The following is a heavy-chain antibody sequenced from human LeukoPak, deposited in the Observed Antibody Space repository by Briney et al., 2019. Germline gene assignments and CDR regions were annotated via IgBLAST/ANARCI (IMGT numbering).Heavy chain of an antibody. J-gene: IGHJ4*02. CDR3: ATTALDY. D-gene: IGHD1-14*01. CDR1: GFTFNIYA. CDR2: ISSIGDST. Sequence: GGSLRLSCAASGFTFNIYAMTWVRQAPGKGLEWISAISSIGDSTFYADSVKGRFIISRDNSKNTQYLQMNSLRAEDTAVYNCATTALDYWGQGTLVTVSS. V-gene: IGHV3-23*01.